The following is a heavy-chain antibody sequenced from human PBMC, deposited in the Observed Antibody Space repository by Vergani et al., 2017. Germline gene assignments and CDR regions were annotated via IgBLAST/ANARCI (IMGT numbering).Heavy chain of an antibody. V-gene: IGHV3-33*06. J-gene: IGHJ4*02. D-gene: IGHD3-3*01. CDR3: AKDKVDFWSGYLYFDY. CDR1: GFTFSSYG. CDR2: IWYDGSNK. Sequence: VQLVESGGGLVKPGGSLKLSCAASGFTFSSYGMHWVRQAPGKGLEWVAVIWYDGSNKYYADSVKGRFTISRDNSKNTLYLQMNSLRAEDTAVYYCAKDKVDFWSGYLYFDYWGQGTLVTVSS.